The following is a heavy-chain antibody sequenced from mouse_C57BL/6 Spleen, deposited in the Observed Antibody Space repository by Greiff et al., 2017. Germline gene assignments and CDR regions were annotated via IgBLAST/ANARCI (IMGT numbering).Heavy chain of an antibody. CDR2: IDPSDSYT. CDR3: AWNWDDYYYAMDD. J-gene: IGHJ4*01. CDR1: GYTFTSYW. V-gene: IGHV1-50*01. Sequence: QVQLQQPGAELVKPGASVKLSCKASGYTFTSYWMQWVKQRPGQGLEWIGEIDPSDSYTNYNQKFKGKATLTVDTSSSTAYMQLSSLTSEDSAVYYCAWNWDDYYYAMDDWGQGTSVTVSS. D-gene: IGHD4-1*01.